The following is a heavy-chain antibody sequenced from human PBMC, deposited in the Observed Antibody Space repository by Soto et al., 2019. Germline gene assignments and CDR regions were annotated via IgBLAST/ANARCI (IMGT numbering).Heavy chain of an antibody. CDR1: GFTFSSYG. Sequence: LRLSCAASGFTFSSYGMHWVRQAPGKGLEWVAVIWYDGSNKYYADSVKGRFTISRDNSKNTLYLQMNSLRAEDTAVYYCASWSYYYDSSGYDAFDIWGQGTMVTVSS. J-gene: IGHJ3*02. V-gene: IGHV3-33*01. D-gene: IGHD3-22*01. CDR2: IWYDGSNK. CDR3: ASWSYYYDSSGYDAFDI.